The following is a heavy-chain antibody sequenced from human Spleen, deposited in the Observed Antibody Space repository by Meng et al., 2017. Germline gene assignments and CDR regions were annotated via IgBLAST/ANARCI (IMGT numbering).Heavy chain of an antibody. D-gene: IGHD4-17*01. CDR1: GFSFSTYA. CDR2: ISPDGSNE. Sequence: QGHLVESGGGVVQPGRSLRLSCAASGFSFSTYALHWVRQAPGEGLECVAVISPDGSNEYYADSVKGRFTISRDNSKNTVYLQMNSLRSEDTAVYYCATGGAYYFDYWGQGALVTVSS. V-gene: IGHV3-30-3*01. J-gene: IGHJ4*02. CDR3: ATGGAYYFDY.